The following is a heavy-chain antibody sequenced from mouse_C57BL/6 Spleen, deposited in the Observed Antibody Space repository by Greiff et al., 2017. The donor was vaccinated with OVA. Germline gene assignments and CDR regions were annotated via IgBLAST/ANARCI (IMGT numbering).Heavy chain of an antibody. V-gene: IGHV1-64*01. J-gene: IGHJ2*01. Sequence: QVQLQQPGAELVKPGASVKLSCKASGYTFTSYWMHWVKQRPGQGLEWIGMIYPNSGSTNYNEKFKSKAKLTVDKSSSTAYMQLSRLTSEDSAVYYCARVDYLDYWGQGTTLTVSS. CDR2: IYPNSGST. CDR3: ARVDYLDY. CDR1: GYTFTSYW. D-gene: IGHD2-4*01.